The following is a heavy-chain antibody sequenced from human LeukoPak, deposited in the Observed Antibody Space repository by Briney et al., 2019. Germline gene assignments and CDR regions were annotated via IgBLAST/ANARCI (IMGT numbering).Heavy chain of an antibody. Sequence: GASVKVSCKASSYMFASYAITWLRQAPGQGLEWMGWINPNSGGTNYAQKFQGRVTMTRDTSISTAYMELSRLRSDDTAVYYCAREINYFDYWGQGTLVTVSS. CDR1: SYMFASYA. CDR2: INPNSGGT. CDR3: AREINYFDY. V-gene: IGHV1-2*02. J-gene: IGHJ4*02. D-gene: IGHD3-16*01.